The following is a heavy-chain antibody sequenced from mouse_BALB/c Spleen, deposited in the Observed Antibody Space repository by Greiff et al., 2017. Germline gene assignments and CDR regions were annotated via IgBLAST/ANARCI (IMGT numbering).Heavy chain of an antibody. J-gene: IGHJ2*01. CDR3: AREGIDY. CDR2: INPSSGYT. CDR1: GYTFTSYT. V-gene: IGHV1-4*02. Sequence: VKLMESAAELARPGASVKMSCKASGYTFTSYTMHWVKQRPGQGLEWIGYINPSSGYTEYNQKFKDKTTLTADKSSSTAYMQLSSLTSEDSAVYYCAREGIDYWGQGTTLTVSS.